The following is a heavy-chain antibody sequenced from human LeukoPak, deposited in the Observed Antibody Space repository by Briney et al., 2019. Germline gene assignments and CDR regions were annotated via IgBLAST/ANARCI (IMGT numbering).Heavy chain of an antibody. CDR3: ARVGLRFLEWLAYFDY. D-gene: IGHD3-3*01. Sequence: APVKVSCKASGYTFTGYYMHWVRQAPGQGLEWMGWINPNSGGTNYAQKFQGRVTMTRDTSISTAYMELSRLRSDDTAVYYCARVGLRFLEWLAYFDYWGQGTLVTVSS. V-gene: IGHV1-2*02. J-gene: IGHJ4*02. CDR1: GYTFTGYY. CDR2: INPNSGGT.